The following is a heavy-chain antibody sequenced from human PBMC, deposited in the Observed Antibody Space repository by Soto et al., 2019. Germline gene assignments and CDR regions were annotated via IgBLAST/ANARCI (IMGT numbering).Heavy chain of an antibody. CDR3: AREVVTMVRGANYYYRMDV. Sequence: PSETLSLTCTVSGGSISSGGYYWSWIRQHPGKGLEWIGYIYYSGSTYYNPSLKSRVTISVDTSKNQFSLKLSSVTAADTAVYYCAREVVTMVRGANYYYRMDVWGQGTTVTVS. CDR1: GGSISSGGYY. V-gene: IGHV4-31*03. J-gene: IGHJ6*02. CDR2: IYYSGST. D-gene: IGHD3-10*01.